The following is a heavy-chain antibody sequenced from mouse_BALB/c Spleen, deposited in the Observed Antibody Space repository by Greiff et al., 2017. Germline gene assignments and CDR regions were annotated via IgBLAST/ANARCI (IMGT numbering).Heavy chain of an antibody. J-gene: IGHJ2*01. V-gene: IGHV3-2*02. CDR1: GYSITSDYA. Sequence: EVQLQESGPGLVKPSQSLSLTCTVTGYSITSDYAWNWLRQFPGNKLEWMGYISYSGSTSYNPSLKSRISITRDTSKNQFFLQLNSVTTEDTATYYCARCYDGYYDYWGQGTTLTVSS. CDR3: ARCYDGYYDY. D-gene: IGHD2-3*01. CDR2: ISYSGST.